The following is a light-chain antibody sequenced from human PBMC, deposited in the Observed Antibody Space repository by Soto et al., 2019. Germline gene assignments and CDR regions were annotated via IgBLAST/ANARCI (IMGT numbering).Light chain of an antibody. CDR1: SSDVGGYNY. CDR3: SSYTGSSTV. Sequence: QSVLTQPASVSGSPGQAITISCTGTSSDVGGYNYVSWYQQHPGKAPELMIFDVSSRPSGVSNRFSGPKSGNTASLTISGLQAEDEADYYCSSYTGSSTVFGTGTKVTVL. J-gene: IGLJ1*01. CDR2: DVS. V-gene: IGLV2-14*03.